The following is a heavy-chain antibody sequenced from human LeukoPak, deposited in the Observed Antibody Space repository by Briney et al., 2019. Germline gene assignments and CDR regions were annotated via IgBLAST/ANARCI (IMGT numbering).Heavy chain of an antibody. CDR3: ARENRGVRFDP. CDR2: IYYSGST. CDR1: GGCISSCGYY. V-gene: IGHV4-31*03. J-gene: IGHJ5*02. Sequence: SQTLSLTCTVSGGCISSCGYYWSWIRQHPGKGLEWIGYIYYSGSTYYNPSLKSRVTISVDTSKNQFSLKLSSVTAADTAVYYCARENRGVRFDPWGQGTLVTVSS. D-gene: IGHD3-10*01.